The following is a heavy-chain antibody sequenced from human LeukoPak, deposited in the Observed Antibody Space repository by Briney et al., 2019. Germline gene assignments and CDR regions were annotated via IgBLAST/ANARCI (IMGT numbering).Heavy chain of an antibody. Sequence: GGSLRLSCAASGFTFDDYAMHWVRQAPGKGLEWVSGISWNSGSIGYADSVKGRFTISRDNAKNSLYLQMNSLRAEDTALYYCAKEFHSSGWRGYYYYGMDVWGQGTTVTVSS. V-gene: IGHV3-9*01. CDR2: ISWNSGSI. CDR3: AKEFHSSGWRGYYYYGMDV. J-gene: IGHJ6*02. D-gene: IGHD6-19*01. CDR1: GFTFDDYA.